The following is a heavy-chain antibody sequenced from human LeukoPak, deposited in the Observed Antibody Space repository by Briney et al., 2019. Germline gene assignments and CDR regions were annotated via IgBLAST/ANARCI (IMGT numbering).Heavy chain of an antibody. V-gene: IGHV1-69*13. J-gene: IGHJ4*02. Sequence: PVKVSCKASGGTFSSYAISWVRQAPGQGLEWMGGIIPIFGTANYAQKFQGRVTITADESASTAYMELSSLRSEDTAVYYCARRVPEVGYSYGYFDYWGQGTLVTVSS. D-gene: IGHD5-18*01. CDR1: GGTFSSYA. CDR2: IIPIFGTA. CDR3: ARRVPEVGYSYGYFDY.